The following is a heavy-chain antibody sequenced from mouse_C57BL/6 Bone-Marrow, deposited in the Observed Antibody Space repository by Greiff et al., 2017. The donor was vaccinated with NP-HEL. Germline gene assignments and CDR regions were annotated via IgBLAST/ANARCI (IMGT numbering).Heavy chain of an antibody. CDR3: TRDGYDGYYFDY. CDR1: GYTFTSYW. Sequence: EVQLQESGTVLARPGASVKMSCKTSGYTFTSYWMHWVKQRPGQGLEWIGAIYPGNSDTSYNQKFQGKAKLTAVTSASTAYMELSSLTNEDSAVYYCTRDGYDGYYFDYWGQGTTLTVSS. CDR2: IYPGNSDT. J-gene: IGHJ2*01. V-gene: IGHV1-5*01. D-gene: IGHD2-2*01.